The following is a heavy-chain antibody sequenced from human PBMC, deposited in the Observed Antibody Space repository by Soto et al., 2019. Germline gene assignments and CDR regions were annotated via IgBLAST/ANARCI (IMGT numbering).Heavy chain of an antibody. Sequence: PETLTLTSTDSGGSISSYYWPWIRQPPGKGLEWIGYIYYSGSTNYNPSLKSRVTISVDTSKNQFSLKLSSVTAADTAVYYCAREGMATITWGQGTLVIVS. CDR2: IYYSGST. D-gene: IGHD5-12*01. CDR3: AREGMATIT. V-gene: IGHV4-59*01. J-gene: IGHJ4*02. CDR1: GGSISSYY.